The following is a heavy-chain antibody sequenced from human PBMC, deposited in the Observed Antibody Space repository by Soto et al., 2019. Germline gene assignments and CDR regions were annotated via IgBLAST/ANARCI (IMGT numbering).Heavy chain of an antibody. D-gene: IGHD3-22*01. CDR2: IRSKAYGGTT. CDR1: GFTFGDYA. CDR3: TTVFYDSGGNPDY. Sequence: SLRLSCTASGFTFGDYAMSWFRQAPGKGLEWVGFIRSKAYGGTTEYAASVKGRFTISRDDSKSIAYLQMNSLQTEDTAVYYCTTVFYDSGGNPDYWGQGTLVTVSS. V-gene: IGHV3-49*03. J-gene: IGHJ4*02.